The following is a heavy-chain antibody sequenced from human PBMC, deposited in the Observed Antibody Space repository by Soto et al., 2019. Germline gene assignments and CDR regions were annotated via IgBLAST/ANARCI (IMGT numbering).Heavy chain of an antibody. CDR3: ARADYDDVWGNPYFDY. Sequence: QVQLGQSGAEVKKPGSSVKVSCKASGGTFSSYAISWVLQAPGQGLEWMGGIIPIFGTANYEQKFQGRVTITADKSTSTAYMELSSLRSDDTAVYYCARADYDDVWGNPYFDYWGQGTLFTVSS. CDR2: IIPIFGTA. CDR1: GGTFSSYA. D-gene: IGHD3-16*01. V-gene: IGHV1-69*06. J-gene: IGHJ4*02.